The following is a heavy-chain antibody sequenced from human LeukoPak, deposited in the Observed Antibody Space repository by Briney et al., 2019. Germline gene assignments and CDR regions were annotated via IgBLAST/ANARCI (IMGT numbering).Heavy chain of an antibody. CDR2: TSDIGSI. J-gene: IGHJ4*02. V-gene: IGHV4-59*08. CDR1: GGSISSYY. D-gene: IGHD2/OR15-2a*01. Sequence: SETLSLTCTVSGGSISSYYWSWIRQPPGKGLEWIAYTSDIGSINYNPSLKSRVTISLDTSKNQFSLKLSSVTAADTAVYYCAGHHPRNTVDFWGQGTLVTVSS. CDR3: AGHHPRNTVDF.